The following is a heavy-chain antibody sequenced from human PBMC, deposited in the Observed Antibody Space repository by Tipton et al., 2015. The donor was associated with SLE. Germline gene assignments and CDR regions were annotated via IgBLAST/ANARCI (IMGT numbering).Heavy chain of an antibody. D-gene: IGHD1-7*01. J-gene: IGHJ3*02. V-gene: IGHV4-34*01. CDR3: ARGAKLELRGGAFDI. Sequence: TLSLTCAVYGGSFSGYYWSWIRQPPGKGLEWIGEINHSGSTNYNPSLKSRVTISVDTSKNQFSLKLSSVTAADTAVYYCARGAKLELRGGAFDIWGQGTMVTVSS. CDR2: INHSGST. CDR1: GGSFSGYY.